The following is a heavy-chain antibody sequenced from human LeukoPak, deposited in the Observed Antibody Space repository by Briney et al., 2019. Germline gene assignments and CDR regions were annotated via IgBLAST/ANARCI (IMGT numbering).Heavy chain of an antibody. J-gene: IGHJ5*02. CDR1: GGSISSYY. Sequence: PSETLSLTCTVSGGSISSYYWSWIRQPPGKGLEWIGYIYYSGSTNYNPSLKSRVTISVDTSKNQFSLKLSSVTAADTAVYYCAHSDRGYCSGGSCYEFDPWGQGTLVTVSS. CDR3: AHSDRGYCSGGSCYEFDP. D-gene: IGHD2-15*01. CDR2: IYYSGST. V-gene: IGHV4-59*01.